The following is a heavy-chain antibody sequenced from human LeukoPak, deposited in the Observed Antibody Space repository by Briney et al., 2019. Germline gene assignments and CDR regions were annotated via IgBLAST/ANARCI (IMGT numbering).Heavy chain of an antibody. Sequence: ASVKVSCKASGYTFTGYYMHWVRQAPGQGLEWMGWINTNTGNPTYAQGFTGRFVFSLDTSVSTAYLQISSLKAEDTAVYYCARDQPTPYDFWSGYYYFDYWGQGTLVTVSS. CDR1: GYTFTGYY. D-gene: IGHD3-3*01. CDR3: ARDQPTPYDFWSGYYYFDY. CDR2: INTNTGNP. V-gene: IGHV7-4-1*02. J-gene: IGHJ4*02.